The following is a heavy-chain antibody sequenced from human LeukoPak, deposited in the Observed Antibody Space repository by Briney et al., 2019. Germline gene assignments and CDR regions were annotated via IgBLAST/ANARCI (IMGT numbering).Heavy chain of an antibody. V-gene: IGHV3-21*01. CDR3: ASGTIVGARGADN. CDR1: GFTFSTCS. D-gene: IGHD1-26*01. CDR2: ISGSSYHI. J-gene: IGHJ4*02. Sequence: GGSLRLSCAASGFTFSTCSMKWVRQAPGKALEWVSSISGSSYHIYYADSVKGRFTISRDNANNLLYLQMNSLRAEDTAVFYCASGTIVGARGADNWGQGTLVTVSS.